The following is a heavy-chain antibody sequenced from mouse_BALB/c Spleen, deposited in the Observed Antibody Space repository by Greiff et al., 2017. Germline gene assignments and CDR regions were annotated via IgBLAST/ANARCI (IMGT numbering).Heavy chain of an antibody. Sequence: EVHLVESGGGLVQPGGSLRLSCATSGFTFTDYYMSWVRQPPGKALEWLGLIRNKANGYTTEYSASVKGRFTISRDNSQSILYLQMNTLRAEDSATYYCARDGSSYGYFDVWGAGTTVTVSS. CDR3: ARDGSSYGYFDV. CDR2: IRNKANGYTT. V-gene: IGHV7-3*02. CDR1: GFTFTDYY. J-gene: IGHJ1*01. D-gene: IGHD1-1*01.